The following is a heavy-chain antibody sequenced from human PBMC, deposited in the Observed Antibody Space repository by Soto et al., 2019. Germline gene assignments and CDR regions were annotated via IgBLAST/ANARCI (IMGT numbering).Heavy chain of an antibody. CDR1: GFAFSSYS. Sequence: PGGSLRLSCVVSGFAFSSYSMNWVRQAPGKGLEWVSSISSSSYIYYADSLKGRFTISRDNAKNSLYLQMNSLRAEDTAVYYCARIETYCTSTSCSYFDYWGQGTLVTVSS. D-gene: IGHD2-2*01. J-gene: IGHJ4*02. CDR2: ISSSSYI. CDR3: ARIETYCTSTSCSYFDY. V-gene: IGHV3-21*01.